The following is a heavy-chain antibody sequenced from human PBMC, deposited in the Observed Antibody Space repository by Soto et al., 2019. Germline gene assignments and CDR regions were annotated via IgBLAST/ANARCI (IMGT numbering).Heavy chain of an antibody. V-gene: IGHV1-69*02. CDR3: ASIGSTSLRYWYFDL. D-gene: IGHD2-2*01. CDR1: GGTFSSYT. J-gene: IGHJ2*01. Sequence: QVQLVQSGAEVKKPGSSVKVSCKASGGTFSSYTISWVRQAPGQGLEWMGRIIPILGIANYAQKFQGRVTITADKSTSTAYMELSSLRSEDTAMYYCASIGSTSLRYWYFDLWGRGPLVTVSS. CDR2: IIPILGIA.